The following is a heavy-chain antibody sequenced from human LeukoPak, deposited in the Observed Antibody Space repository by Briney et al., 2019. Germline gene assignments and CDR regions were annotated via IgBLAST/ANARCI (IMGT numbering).Heavy chain of an antibody. Sequence: SETLSLTCTVSGGSISSYYWSWIRQPAGKGLEWIGRIYTSGSTNYNPSLKSRVTMSVDTSKNQFSLKLSPVTAADTAVYFCSRGLDSRKLGYWGQGTLVTVSS. CDR1: GGSISSYY. V-gene: IGHV4-4*07. CDR2: IYTSGST. J-gene: IGHJ4*02. D-gene: IGHD3-22*01. CDR3: SRGLDSRKLGY.